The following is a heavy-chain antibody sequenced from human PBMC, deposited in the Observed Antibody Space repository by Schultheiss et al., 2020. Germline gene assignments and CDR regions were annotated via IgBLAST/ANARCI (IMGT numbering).Heavy chain of an antibody. CDR1: GFSLSTSGVG. D-gene: IGHD3-9*01. CDR2: IYWNDDK. CDR3: AHRGEYYDIVTGYSLGHFDY. Sequence: SGPTLVKPTQTLTLTCTFSGFSLSTSGVGVGWIRQPPGKALEWLALIYWNDDKRYSPSLKTRLTISKDTSKNQVVLIMTNIDPADTATYYCAHRGEYYDIVTGYSLGHFDYWGQGTLVTVSS. V-gene: IGHV2-5*01. J-gene: IGHJ4*02.